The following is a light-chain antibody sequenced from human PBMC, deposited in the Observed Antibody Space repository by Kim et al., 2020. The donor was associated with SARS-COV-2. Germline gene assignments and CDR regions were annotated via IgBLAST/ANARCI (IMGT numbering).Light chain of an antibody. CDR2: LNSDGSH. Sequence: QLVLTQSPSAYASLGASVKLTCTLSSGHSRYAIAWHQQQPEKGPRYLMKLNSDGSHSKGDGIPDRFSGSSSGAEHYLTISSLQSEDEADYYCQTWGTGIQVFGGGTQLTVL. V-gene: IGLV4-69*01. CDR1: SGHSRYA. CDR3: QTWGTGIQV. J-gene: IGLJ3*02.